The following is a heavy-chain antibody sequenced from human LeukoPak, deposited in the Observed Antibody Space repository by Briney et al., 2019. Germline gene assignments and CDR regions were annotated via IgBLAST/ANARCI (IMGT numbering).Heavy chain of an antibody. CDR2: IYYSGTT. J-gene: IGHJ4*02. D-gene: IGHD3-10*01. Sequence: SETLSLTCTVSGGSMSSYYWNWIRQPPGKGLELIGYIYYSGTTNNNPSLKSRVSMSVDTSKNQFSLKLSSVTAADTAVYYCAREVAYYYGSGNYFDYWGQGTLVTVSS. CDR3: AREVAYYYGSGNYFDY. V-gene: IGHV4-59*01. CDR1: GGSMSSYY.